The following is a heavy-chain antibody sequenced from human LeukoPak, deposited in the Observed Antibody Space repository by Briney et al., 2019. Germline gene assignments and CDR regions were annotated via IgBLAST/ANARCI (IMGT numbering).Heavy chain of an antibody. J-gene: IGHJ5*02. CDR3: ARLKGDGSGSYYNGGDWFDP. Sequence: PSETLSLTCTVSGGSISSSRYYWGWLRQPPGKGLEWIGSIYYSGSTYYNPSLKSRVTISVDTSKNQFSLKLSSVTAADTAVYYCARLKGDGSGSYYNGGDWFDPWGQGTLVTVSS. V-gene: IGHV4-39*01. CDR1: GGSISSSRYY. D-gene: IGHD3-10*01. CDR2: IYYSGST.